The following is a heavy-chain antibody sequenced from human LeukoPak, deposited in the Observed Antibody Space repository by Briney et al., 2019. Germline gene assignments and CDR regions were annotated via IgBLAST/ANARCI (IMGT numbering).Heavy chain of an antibody. CDR1: GYNFTRNY. CDR3: ARDQEGFDY. CDR2: IYPRDGST. V-gene: IGHV1-46*01. Sequence: ASVKVSCKASGYNFTRNYIHRGRQAPGQGLEWMGMIYPRDGSTSYAQKFQGRVTVTRDTSTGTVHMELSGLRSEDTAVYYCARDQEGFDYWGQGTLVTVSP. J-gene: IGHJ4*02.